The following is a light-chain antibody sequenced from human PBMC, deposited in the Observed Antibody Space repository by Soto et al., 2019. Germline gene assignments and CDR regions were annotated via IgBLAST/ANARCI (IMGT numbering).Light chain of an antibody. CDR1: SSNIGSNT. CDR3: AAWDDSLNGFYV. J-gene: IGLJ1*01. CDR2: SNN. V-gene: IGLV1-44*01. Sequence: QSVLTQPTSASGTPGQRVTISCSGSSSNIGSNTVNWYQQLPGTAPKLLIYSNNQRPSGVPDRFSGSKSGTSASLAISGLQSEDEADYYCAAWDDSLNGFYVFGTGTKVPVL.